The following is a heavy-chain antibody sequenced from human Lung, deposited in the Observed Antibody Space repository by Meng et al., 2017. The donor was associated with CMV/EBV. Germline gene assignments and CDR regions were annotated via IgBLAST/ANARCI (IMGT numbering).Heavy chain of an antibody. J-gene: IGHJ3*01. D-gene: IGHD1-26*01. CDR3: AREVGAPYFDL. V-gene: IGHV4-38-2*02. CDR1: RASITRAYY. CDR2: IFQRGNA. Sequence: PXTXSPXCNVSRASITRAYYRAWIPQPPGKRMEWIGSIFQRGNAYYLPSLNSRLTISVDPSKNQLSMKLNSVTDADTAIYYCAREVGAPYFDLWGQGTMVTVSS.